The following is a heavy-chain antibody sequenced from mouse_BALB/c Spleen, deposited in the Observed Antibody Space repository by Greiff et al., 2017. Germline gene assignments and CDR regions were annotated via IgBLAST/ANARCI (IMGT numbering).Heavy chain of an antibody. J-gene: IGHJ2*01. CDR3: TSDSSGLDY. CDR2: IRLKSNNYAT. CDR1: GFTFSNYW. D-gene: IGHD3-2*01. Sequence: EVKVVESGGGLVQPGGSMKLSCVASGFTFSNYWMNWVRQSPEKGLEWVAEIRLKSNNYATHYAESVKGRFTISRDDSKSSVYLQMNNLRAEDTGIYYCTSDSSGLDYWGQGTTLTVSS. V-gene: IGHV6-6*02.